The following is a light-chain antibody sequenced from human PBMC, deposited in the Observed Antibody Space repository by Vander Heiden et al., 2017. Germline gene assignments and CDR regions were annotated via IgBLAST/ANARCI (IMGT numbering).Light chain of an antibody. CDR1: QGISNY. V-gene: IGKV1-27*01. Sequence: DIQMTQSPSSLSASVGDTLTITCRASQGISNYLAWYQQRPGQVPKLLIYAAYTLQSGVPSRFSGSGSGTDFTLTISGLQPEDVATYYCQEYNTGVTFGPGTKVDLK. CDR3: QEYNTGVT. J-gene: IGKJ3*01. CDR2: AAY.